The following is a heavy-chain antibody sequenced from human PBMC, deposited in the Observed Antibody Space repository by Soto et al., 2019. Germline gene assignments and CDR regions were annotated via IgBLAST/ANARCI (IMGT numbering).Heavy chain of an antibody. J-gene: IGHJ4*02. D-gene: IGHD3-22*01. CDR3: ASYSSGYY. Sequence: GGSMGLSCAASGLTFRIAWVNWVRQAPGKGLEWVSSISSSSSYIYYADSVKGRFTISRDNAKNSLYLQMNSLRAEDTAVYYCASYSSGYYWGQGTLVTVSS. V-gene: IGHV3-21*01. CDR1: GLTFRIAW. CDR2: ISSSSSYI.